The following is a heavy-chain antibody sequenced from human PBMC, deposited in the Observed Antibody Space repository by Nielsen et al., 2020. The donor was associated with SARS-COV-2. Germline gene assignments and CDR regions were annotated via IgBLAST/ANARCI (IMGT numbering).Heavy chain of an antibody. J-gene: IGHJ6*02. Sequence: GESLKISCQGSGYSFSSYWIAWVRQMPGKGLEWMGIIYPGDSETRYSPSFQGQVTISADKSNSTAYLQWSSLKASDTAMYYCARFLGYCTGGSCATDFYYYAMDVWGQGTTVTISS. CDR2: IYPGDSET. CDR1: GYSFSSYW. D-gene: IGHD2-15*01. V-gene: IGHV5-51*01. CDR3: ARFLGYCTGGSCATDFYYYAMDV.